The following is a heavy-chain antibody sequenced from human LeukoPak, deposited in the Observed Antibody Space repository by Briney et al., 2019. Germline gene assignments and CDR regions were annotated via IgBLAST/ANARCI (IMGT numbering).Heavy chain of an antibody. CDR2: ISGSGGST. J-gene: IGHJ4*02. V-gene: IGHV3-23*01. Sequence: GGSLRLSCAASGFTFSSYAMSWVRQAPGKGLEWVSAISGSGGSTYYADSVKGRFTISRDNSKNTLCLQMNSLRAEDTAVYYCAKEKPSGIAAAGRGIDYWGQGTLVTVSS. CDR3: AKEKPSGIAAAGRGIDY. D-gene: IGHD6-13*01. CDR1: GFTFSSYA.